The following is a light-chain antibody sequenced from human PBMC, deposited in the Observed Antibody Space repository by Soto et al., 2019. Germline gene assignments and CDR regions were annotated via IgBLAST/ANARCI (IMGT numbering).Light chain of an antibody. Sequence: DIQMTQSPSSLSASVGDRVTITCRTSQPISDYLNWYQQKPGKAPTLLIYTASNLQSGVPSRFSGSGSGTHFTLTISSLQPEDFATYYCQQHYNTPRTFGQGTMVDIK. J-gene: IGKJ1*01. CDR1: QPISDY. CDR3: QQHYNTPRT. V-gene: IGKV1-39*01. CDR2: TAS.